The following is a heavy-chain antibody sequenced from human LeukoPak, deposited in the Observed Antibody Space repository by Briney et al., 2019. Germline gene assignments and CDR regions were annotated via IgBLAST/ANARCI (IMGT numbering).Heavy chain of an antibody. J-gene: IGHJ4*02. V-gene: IGHV3-11*03. CDR3: ARQARSVDPLTY. D-gene: IGHD4-23*01. Sequence: PGGSLRLSCAASGFTFSDYYMTWIRQAPGKGLEWVSCISGRSSCTNYADSVKGRFTISRDNAKNSLYLEMNSLRADDTAVYFCARQARSVDPLTYSGAGNLFTVSS. CDR2: ISGRSSCT. CDR1: GFTFSDYY.